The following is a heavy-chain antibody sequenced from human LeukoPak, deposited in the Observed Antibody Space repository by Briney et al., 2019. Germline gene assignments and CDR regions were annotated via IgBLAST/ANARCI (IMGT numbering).Heavy chain of an antibody. CDR3: ARVRTYYYGSGSYGFDY. J-gene: IGHJ4*02. CDR1: GYTFTDYY. CDR2: INPDSGGT. Sequence: ASVRVSCKASGYTFTDYYMHWVRQAPGQGPEWLGWINPDSGGTNYAQKFQGRVTMTRDTSISTAYMELSRLRSDDTAVYYCARVRTYYYGSGSYGFDYWGQGTLVTVSS. D-gene: IGHD3-10*01. V-gene: IGHV1-2*02.